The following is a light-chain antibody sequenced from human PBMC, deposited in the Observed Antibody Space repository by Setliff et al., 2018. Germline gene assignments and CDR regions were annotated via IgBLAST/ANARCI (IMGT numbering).Light chain of an antibody. CDR3: QSFDSSLSVPV. CDR2: DNI. CDR1: GSNIGAGYD. V-gene: IGLV1-40*01. J-gene: IGLJ2*01. Sequence: QSVLTQPPSVSGAPGQRVTISCAGTGSNIGAGYDVRWYQQLPGSAPRLHIYDNINRPSGVPERFSASKSGTSGSLAITGLQAEDEADYYCQSFDSSLSVPVFGGGTQLTVL.